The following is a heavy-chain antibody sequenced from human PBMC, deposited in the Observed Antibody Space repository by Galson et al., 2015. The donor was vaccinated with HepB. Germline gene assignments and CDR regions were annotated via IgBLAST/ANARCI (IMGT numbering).Heavy chain of an antibody. V-gene: IGHV3-33*01. CDR3: ATLWSGDYTPSDY. J-gene: IGHJ4*02. CDR2: IWYDGSKK. D-gene: IGHD3-3*01. Sequence: SLRLSCAASRFTFSSYGMRWVRQAPGKGLEWVAVIWYDGSKKYYADSVKGRFTVSRDNSRNTLFLQMNSLRAEDTAVYYCATLWSGDYTPSDYWGQGTLVSVSS. CDR1: RFTFSSYG.